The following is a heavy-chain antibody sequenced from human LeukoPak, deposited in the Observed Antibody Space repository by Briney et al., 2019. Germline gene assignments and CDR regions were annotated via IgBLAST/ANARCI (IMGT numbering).Heavy chain of an antibody. V-gene: IGHV4-39*07. CDR3: ARDLRDFWSGYYGVSWFDP. CDR2: IYYSGST. Sequence: SETLSLTCTVSGGSISSSSYYWGWIRQPPGKGLEWIGSIYYSGSTYYNPSLKSRVTISVDTSKNQFSLKLSSVTAADTAVYYCARDLRDFWSGYYGVSWFDPWGQGTLVTVSS. D-gene: IGHD3-3*01. J-gene: IGHJ5*02. CDR1: GGSISSSSYY.